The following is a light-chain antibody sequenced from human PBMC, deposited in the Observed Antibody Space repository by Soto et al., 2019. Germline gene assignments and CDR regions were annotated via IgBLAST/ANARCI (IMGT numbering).Light chain of an antibody. J-gene: IGLJ1*01. V-gene: IGLV2-8*01. CDR2: EVS. Sequence: QSVLTQPPSASGSPGQSVTISCTGTSSDVGAYDYVSWYQQHPGKAPKLIIYEVSKRPSGVPDRFSGSKSGNTASLTVSGLRAEDEADYHCASEAVTDVFGTGTKVTV. CDR3: ASEAVTDV. CDR1: SSDVGAYDY.